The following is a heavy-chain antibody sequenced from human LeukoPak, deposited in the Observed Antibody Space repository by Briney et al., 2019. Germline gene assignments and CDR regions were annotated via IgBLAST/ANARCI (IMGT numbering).Heavy chain of an antibody. D-gene: IGHD3-3*01. V-gene: IGHV3-7*01. CDR2: IKQDGSEK. J-gene: IGHJ4*02. Sequence: PGGSLRLSCAASGFMFSTYWMSWVRQAPGKGLEWVANIKQDGSEKYYVDSVKGRFTISRDDAKNSLYLQMNSLRAEDTAVYYCVSGFGVVIPSRGGNWGQGTLVTVSS. CDR3: VSGFGVVIPSRGGN. CDR1: GFMFSTYW.